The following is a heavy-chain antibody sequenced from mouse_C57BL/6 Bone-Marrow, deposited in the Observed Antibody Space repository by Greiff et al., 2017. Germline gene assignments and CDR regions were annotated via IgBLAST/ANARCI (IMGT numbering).Heavy chain of an antibody. V-gene: IGHV1-87*01. CDR3: SEDSAVYYCASSGLMITTRVYYFDF. Sequence: VQLQQSGPELARPWASVKISCQAFYTFSRRVHFAIRDTNYWMQWVKQRPGQGLEWIGAISPGHGDTHYIQKFKGKATLTGDKSSSTAYMGLRSLTSEDSAVYYCASSGLMITTRVYYFDFWGQGTTLTVSS. J-gene: IGHJ2*01. D-gene: IGHD2-4*01. CDR1: YTFSRRVH. CDR2: GQGLEWIG.